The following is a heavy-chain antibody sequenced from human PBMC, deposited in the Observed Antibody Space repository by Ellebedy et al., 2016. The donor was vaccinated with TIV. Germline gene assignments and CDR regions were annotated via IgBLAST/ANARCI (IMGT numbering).Heavy chain of an antibody. D-gene: IGHD5-24*01. V-gene: IGHV1-3*04. CDR3: ARGAMALS. J-gene: IGHJ5*02. CDR2: INTGNGDT. CDR1: GYTFTSYA. Sequence: AASVKVSCKASGYTFTSYAMHWVRQAPGQRLEWMGWINTGNGDTKYSQKFQGRVTFTTDTSSSTAYMELRSLRSDDTGVYYCARGAMALSWGQGTLVTVSS.